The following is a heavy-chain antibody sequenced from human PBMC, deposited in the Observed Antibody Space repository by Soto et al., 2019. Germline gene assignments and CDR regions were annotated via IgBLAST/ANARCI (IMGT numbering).Heavy chain of an antibody. V-gene: IGHV4-31*03. D-gene: IGHD5-12*01. CDR2: MFYSGSA. CDR3: ARDNGYGHFDS. Sequence: KTSETLSLTCTVSGASISSGRSYWGWIRQHPGKGLEWIGYMFYSGSAYYHPSLKSRVNISADTSKNQFSLRLTSVTPADTAVYYCARDNGYGHFDSWGQGTLVTVSS. CDR1: GASISSGRSY. J-gene: IGHJ4*02.